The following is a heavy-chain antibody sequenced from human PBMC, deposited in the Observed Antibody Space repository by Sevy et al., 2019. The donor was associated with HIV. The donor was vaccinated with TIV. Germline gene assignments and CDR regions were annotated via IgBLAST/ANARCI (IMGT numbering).Heavy chain of an antibody. CDR3: ARGPPDGSYDYFDY. J-gene: IGHJ4*02. CDR1: GFTFSSYE. CDR2: ISGYSNYI. V-gene: IGHV3-21*06. Sequence: GGSLRLSCEASGFTFSSYEMNWVRQAPGKGLEWISSISGYSNYIYYAESMKGRFIISRDNAKDTLFLQVNSLRADDTAVYFCARGPPDGSYDYFDYWGQGALVTVSS. D-gene: IGHD1-26*01.